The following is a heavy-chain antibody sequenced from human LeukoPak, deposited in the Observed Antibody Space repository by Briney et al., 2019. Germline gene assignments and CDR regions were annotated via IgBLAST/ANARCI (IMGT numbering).Heavy chain of an antibody. CDR3: AKARGSSVYEQFDY. J-gene: IGHJ4*02. Sequence: PGGSLRLSCAASGFTFSNYAMNWVRQAPGQGLEWVSLISSSGDNAYYADSVRGRFTISRDNSKNTLYLQMNSLRADDTAVYYCAKARGSSVYEQFDYWGQGTQVTVSP. CDR1: GFTFSNYA. D-gene: IGHD5/OR15-5a*01. V-gene: IGHV3-23*01. CDR2: ISSSGDNA.